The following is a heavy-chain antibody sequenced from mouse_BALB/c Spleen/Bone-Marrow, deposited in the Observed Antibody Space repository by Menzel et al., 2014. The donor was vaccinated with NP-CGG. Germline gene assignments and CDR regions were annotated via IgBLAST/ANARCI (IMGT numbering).Heavy chain of an antibody. V-gene: IGHV1-7*01. CDR3: ARAPLLRLRNYFDY. CDR2: INPSTGYT. Sequence: QVQLQQSGAELAKPGASVKMSCKASGYTFTSYWMHWVKQRPGQGLEWIGYINPSTGYTEYNQKFKDKATLTADKSSSTAYMQLSSLTSEDSVVYYCARAPLLRLRNYFDYWGQGTTLTVSS. CDR1: GYTFTSYW. J-gene: IGHJ2*01. D-gene: IGHD1-2*01.